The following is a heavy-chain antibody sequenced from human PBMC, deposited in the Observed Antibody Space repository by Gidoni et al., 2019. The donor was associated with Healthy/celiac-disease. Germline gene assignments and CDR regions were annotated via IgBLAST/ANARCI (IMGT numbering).Heavy chain of an antibody. V-gene: IGHV3-13*01. CDR1: GFTFSSYD. D-gene: IGHD5-12*01. CDR2: IGTAGDT. J-gene: IGHJ4*02. Sequence: EVQLVESGGGLVQPGGSLRLSCAASGFTFSSYDMHWFRQATGKGLEWVSAIGTAGDTYYPGSVKGRFTISRENAKNSLYLQMNSLRAGDTAVYYCARYSGYGNYFDYWGQGTLVTVSS. CDR3: ARYSGYGNYFDY.